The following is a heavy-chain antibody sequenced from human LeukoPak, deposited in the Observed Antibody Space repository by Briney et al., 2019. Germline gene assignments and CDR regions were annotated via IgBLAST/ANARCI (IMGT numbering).Heavy chain of an antibody. D-gene: IGHD2-2*01. J-gene: IGHJ3*02. CDR3: ARADIVVVPAAYAFDI. CDR2: IYYSGST. V-gene: IGHV4-30-4*01. CDR1: GGSISGGNYY. Sequence: SETLSLTCTVSGGSISGGNYYWSWIRQPPGKGLEWIGYIYYSGSTYYNPSLKSRVTISVDTSKNQFSLKLSSVTAADTAVYYCARADIVVVPAAYAFDIWGQGTMVTVSS.